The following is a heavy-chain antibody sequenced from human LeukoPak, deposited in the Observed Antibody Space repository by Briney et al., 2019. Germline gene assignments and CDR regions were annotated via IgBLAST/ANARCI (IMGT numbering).Heavy chain of an antibody. Sequence: GASLQISCKGSGYSFTNYWIGWVRQMPGKGLEWMGIIQPGDGDTRYSPSFQGQVTISADKPISTAYLQWSSLKASDTAMYYCARRGYSYGYRYMDVWGKGTTVTVSS. CDR3: ARRGYSYGYRYMDV. J-gene: IGHJ6*03. CDR2: IQPGDGDT. V-gene: IGHV5-51*01. D-gene: IGHD5-18*01. CDR1: GYSFTNYW.